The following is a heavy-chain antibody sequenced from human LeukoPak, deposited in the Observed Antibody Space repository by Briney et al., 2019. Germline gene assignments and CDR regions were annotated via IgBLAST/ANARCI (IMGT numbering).Heavy chain of an antibody. V-gene: IGHV3-43*02. Sequence: GGSVRLSCAASGFTFDHFAMHWVRQAPGKGLEWVALITGGSGSIYYADSVRGRFTISRDNSKNSLYLQMDSLRTEDTAVYYCAKDVGYCSSTSCYAPDFDFWGQGALVTVSS. CDR2: ITGGSGSI. J-gene: IGHJ4*02. CDR1: GFTFDHFA. D-gene: IGHD2-2*01. CDR3: AKDVGYCSSTSCYAPDFDF.